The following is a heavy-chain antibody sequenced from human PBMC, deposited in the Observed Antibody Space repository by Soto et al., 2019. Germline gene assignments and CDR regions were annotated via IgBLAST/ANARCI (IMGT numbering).Heavy chain of an antibody. D-gene: IGHD3-10*01. Sequence: QVRLVESGGGVVQPGRSLRLSCAASGFAFSSYGMHWVRQAPGKGLEWVAVISNDGSKEYYTDSVKGRFTISRDNSKNTQYLQMNSLRAEDTGVYYCTKDQGPYLPVDHWGQGILVTVSS. CDR3: TKDQGPYLPVDH. J-gene: IGHJ5*02. V-gene: IGHV3-30*18. CDR2: ISNDGSKE. CDR1: GFAFSSYG.